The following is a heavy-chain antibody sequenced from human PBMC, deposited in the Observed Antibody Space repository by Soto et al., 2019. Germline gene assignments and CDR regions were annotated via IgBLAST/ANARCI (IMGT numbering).Heavy chain of an antibody. CDR2: IYYRGST. D-gene: IGHD3-16*02. CDR1: GGSIRSYY. V-gene: IGHV4-59*01. J-gene: IGHJ3*01. Sequence: PSETLSLTCTVSGGSIRSYYWSWIRQRPGKGLEWIGYIYYRGSTNYNPSLKCRVTISVDTSKNQFSLKLSSVTAADTAVYYCAGGPIMRPVGGGIGNKGFGNWGEGTMETVS. CDR3: AGGPIMRPVGGGIGNKGFGN.